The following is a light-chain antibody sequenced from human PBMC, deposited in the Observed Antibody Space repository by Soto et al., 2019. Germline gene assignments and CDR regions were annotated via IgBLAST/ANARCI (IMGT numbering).Light chain of an antibody. J-gene: IGKJ1*01. CDR2: GAS. CDR1: QSVSSSY. Sequence: IVLTQSPGTLSLSPGERATLSCRASQSVSSSYLAWYQQKPDQAPRLLIYGASSRDTGIPDRFSGSGSGTDFTLTISRLEAEDFAVYYCQQYGRSPAWTFGQGTKVEIK. V-gene: IGKV3-20*01. CDR3: QQYGRSPAWT.